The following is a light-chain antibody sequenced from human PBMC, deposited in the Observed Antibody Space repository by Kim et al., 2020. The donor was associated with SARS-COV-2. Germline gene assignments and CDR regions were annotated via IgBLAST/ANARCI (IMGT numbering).Light chain of an antibody. Sequence: DIQMTQSPSSLSASVGDRVTITCRASQYVTNYLTWYQQRPGKAPNLLIYAASRLQSGVPSRFSGSGSGTDFTLTINSLQPEDFATYSCQQIFSPPSHTCGQGP. CDR2: AAS. CDR3: QQIFSPPSHT. V-gene: IGKV1-39*01. CDR1: QYVTNY. J-gene: IGKJ2*01.